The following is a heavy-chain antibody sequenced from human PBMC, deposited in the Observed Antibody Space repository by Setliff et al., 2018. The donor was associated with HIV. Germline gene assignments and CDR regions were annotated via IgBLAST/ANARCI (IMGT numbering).Heavy chain of an antibody. D-gene: IGHD6-19*01. V-gene: IGHV1-3*01. J-gene: IGHJ3*02. CDR3: AREGQWLDMGDAFDI. CDR1: GYTFTTYA. CDR2: INAGNGNT. Sequence: ASVKVSCKASGYTFTTYAMHWVRQAPGQSLEWMGWINAGNGNTKYSQKFQGRVTITRDTSASTAYMDLSSLRSEDTAVYYCAREGQWLDMGDAFDIWGQGTMVTVSS.